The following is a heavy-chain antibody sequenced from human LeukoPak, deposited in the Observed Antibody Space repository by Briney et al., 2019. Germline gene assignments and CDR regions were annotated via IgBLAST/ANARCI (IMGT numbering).Heavy chain of an antibody. CDR3: VRQWLAEAFDI. CDR1: GFTFSSFS. CDR2: IGSDISTI. D-gene: IGHD6-19*01. Sequence: GGSLRLSCAASGFTFSSFSMNWVRQAPGKGLEWVSYIGSDISTIYYAESVKGRFTISRDNARNSLFLQMNSLRAEDTAVYYCVRQWLAEAFDIWGQGTMVTVSS. V-gene: IGHV3-48*01. J-gene: IGHJ3*02.